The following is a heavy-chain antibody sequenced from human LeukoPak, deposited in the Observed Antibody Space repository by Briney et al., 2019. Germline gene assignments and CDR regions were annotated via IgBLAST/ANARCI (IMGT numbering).Heavy chain of an antibody. CDR1: GGTFSSYA. CDR2: IIPIFGTA. D-gene: IGHD2-15*01. V-gene: IGHV1-69*13. Sequence: SVKVSCTASGGTFSSYAISWVRQAPGQGLEWMGGIIPIFGTANYAQKFQGRVTITADESTSTAYMELSSLRSEDTAVYYCANIGYCSGGSCYSVNYYYYGMDVWGQGTTVTVSS. CDR3: ANIGYCSGGSCYSVNYYYYGMDV. J-gene: IGHJ6*02.